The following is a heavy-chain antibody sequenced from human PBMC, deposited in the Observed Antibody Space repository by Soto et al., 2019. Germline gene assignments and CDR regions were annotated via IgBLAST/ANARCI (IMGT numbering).Heavy chain of an antibody. Sequence: ETLSLTXTVSGGSISSYYWSWIRQPAGKGLEWIGRIYTSGSTNYNPSLKSRVTMSVDTSKNQFSLKLSSVTAADTAVYYCARVRIAARTGAYGMDVWGQGTTVTVSS. D-gene: IGHD6-6*01. V-gene: IGHV4-4*07. J-gene: IGHJ6*02. CDR1: GGSISSYY. CDR3: ARVRIAARTGAYGMDV. CDR2: IYTSGST.